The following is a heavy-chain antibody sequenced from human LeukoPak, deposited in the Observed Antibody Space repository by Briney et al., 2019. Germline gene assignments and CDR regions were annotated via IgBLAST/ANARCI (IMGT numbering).Heavy chain of an antibody. Sequence: GGSLRLSCAASGFTFSSYAMSWVRQAPGNGLEWVSAISGSGGSTYYADSVKGRFTISRDNSKNTLYLQMNSLRAEDTAVYYCASHSYDSSGYNTHYFDYWGQGTLVTVSS. D-gene: IGHD3-22*01. CDR3: ASHSYDSSGYNTHYFDY. CDR1: GFTFSSYA. J-gene: IGHJ4*02. CDR2: ISGSGGST. V-gene: IGHV3-23*01.